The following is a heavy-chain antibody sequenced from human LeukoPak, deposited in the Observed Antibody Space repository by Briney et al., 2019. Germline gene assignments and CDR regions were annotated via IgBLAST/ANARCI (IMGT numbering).Heavy chain of an antibody. J-gene: IGHJ4*02. CDR3: AKGSGSSCYSPCDY. CDR1: GLTFRNYA. Sequence: PGGSLRLSCSASGLTFRNYAMSWVRQAPGKGLEWVSVICANDGNTYYADAVKGRFTISRDNSKDTLYLQMDSLGAEDTAVYYCAKGSGSSCYSPCDYWGQGILVTVSS. CDR2: ICANDGNT. D-gene: IGHD2-15*01. V-gene: IGHV3-23*01.